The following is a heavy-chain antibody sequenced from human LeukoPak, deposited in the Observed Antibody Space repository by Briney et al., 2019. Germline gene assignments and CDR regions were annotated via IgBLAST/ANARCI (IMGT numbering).Heavy chain of an antibody. Sequence: GASVKVSCKASGGTFSSYAISWVRQAPGQGLEWMGRIIPILGIANYAQKFQGRVTITADKSTSTAYMELSSLRSEDTAVYYCARDAYGDSGFGYWGQGTLVTVSS. CDR2: IIPILGIA. J-gene: IGHJ4*02. CDR3: ARDAYGDSGFGY. V-gene: IGHV1-69*04. D-gene: IGHD4-17*01. CDR1: GGTFSSYA.